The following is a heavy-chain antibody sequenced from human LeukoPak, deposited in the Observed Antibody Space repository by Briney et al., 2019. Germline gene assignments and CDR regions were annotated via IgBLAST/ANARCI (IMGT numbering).Heavy chain of an antibody. J-gene: IGHJ4*02. CDR3: ARALVPHSNSGWYGAFDY. CDR1: GFTFSSYS. CDR2: ISSSSSYI. D-gene: IGHD6-19*01. V-gene: IGHV3-21*01. Sequence: GGSLRLSCAASGFTFSSYSMNWVRQAPGKGLEWVSSISSSSSYIYYADSVKGRFTISRDNAKNSLYLQMNSLRAEDTAVYYCARALVPHSNSGWYGAFDYWGQGTLVTVSS.